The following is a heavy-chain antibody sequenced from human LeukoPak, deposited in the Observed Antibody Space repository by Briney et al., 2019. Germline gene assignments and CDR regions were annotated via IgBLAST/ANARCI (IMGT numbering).Heavy chain of an antibody. Sequence: SETLSLTCTVSGGSVSSGSYYWSWIRQPPGKGLEWIGYIYYSGSTNYNPPLKSRVTISVDTSKNQFSLKLSSVTAADTAVYYCAKDLLWGSSSSTYYYYGMDVWGQGTTVTVSS. D-gene: IGHD6-6*01. CDR1: GGSVSSGSYY. CDR3: AKDLLWGSSSSTYYYYGMDV. CDR2: IYYSGST. J-gene: IGHJ6*02. V-gene: IGHV4-61*01.